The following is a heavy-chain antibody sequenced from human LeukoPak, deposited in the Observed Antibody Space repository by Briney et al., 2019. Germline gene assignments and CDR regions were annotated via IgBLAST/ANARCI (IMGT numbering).Heavy chain of an antibody. Sequence: ASVKVSCKASGGTFSSYAISWVRQAPGQGLEWMGGIIPIFGTANYAQKFQGRVTITADKSTSTAYMELSSLRSEDTAVYCCARVRGDFWSGYYPPNYYYYYMDVWGKGTTVTVSS. V-gene: IGHV1-69*06. CDR1: GGTFSSYA. CDR2: IIPIFGTA. J-gene: IGHJ6*03. D-gene: IGHD3-3*01. CDR3: ARVRGDFWSGYYPPNYYYYYMDV.